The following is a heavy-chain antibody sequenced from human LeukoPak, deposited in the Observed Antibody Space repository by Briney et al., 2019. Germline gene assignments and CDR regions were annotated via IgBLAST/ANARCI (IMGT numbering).Heavy chain of an antibody. Sequence: VKPSETLSLTCSVYGGSISSSSYYWGWIRQPPGNGLEWFGSMYSSGSTYYNPSLKSRVTISVDTSKNQFSLKLSSVTAADTAVYYCARSGSGYLRYYFDYWGQGTLVTVSS. CDR3: ARSGSGYLRYYFDY. V-gene: IGHV4-39*07. CDR2: MYSSGST. CDR1: GGSISSSSYY. D-gene: IGHD5-12*01. J-gene: IGHJ4*02.